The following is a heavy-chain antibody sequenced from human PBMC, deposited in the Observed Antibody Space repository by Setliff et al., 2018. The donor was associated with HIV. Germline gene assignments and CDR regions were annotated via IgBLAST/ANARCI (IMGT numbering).Heavy chain of an antibody. D-gene: IGHD6-19*01. V-gene: IGHV4-59*01. CDR3: ARGSPYTSAWYGGGTFDI. Sequence: SETLSLTCTVSGGSISSYYWSWIRQPPGKGLEWIGYIYYSGSTNYNPSLKSRVIISVDTSKNQFSLNLSSVTAADTAVYFCARGSPYTSAWYGGGTFDIWGQGTLVTVSS. CDR1: GGSISSYY. J-gene: IGHJ3*02. CDR2: IYYSGST.